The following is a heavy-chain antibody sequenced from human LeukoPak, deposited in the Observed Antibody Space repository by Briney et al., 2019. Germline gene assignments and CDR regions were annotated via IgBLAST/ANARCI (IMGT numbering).Heavy chain of an antibody. CDR1: GFTVSSNY. Sequence: GGSLRLSCAASGFTVSSNYMSWVRQAPGKGLEWVSVIYSGGSTYYADSVKGRFTISRDNSKNTLYLQMNSLRAEDTAVYYCARQSSGYYDWFDPWGQGTLVTVSS. CDR2: IYSGGST. J-gene: IGHJ5*02. V-gene: IGHV3-66*02. CDR3: ARQSSGYYDWFDP. D-gene: IGHD3-22*01.